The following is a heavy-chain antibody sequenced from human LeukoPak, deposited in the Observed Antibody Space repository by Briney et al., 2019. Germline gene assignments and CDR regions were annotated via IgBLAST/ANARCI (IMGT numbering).Heavy chain of an antibody. V-gene: IGHV2-5*01. J-gene: IGHJ6*02. CDR2: TYWNGDK. Sequence: SGPTLVNPTQTLTLTCTFSGLSLSTFGVGVVWIRQPPGKALEWLGVTYWNGDKRYNPSLQSRLTITKDTSRNQEVLTMTNMDPVDTGTYYCGHRRESFDYHGVDVWGQGTTVTVSS. D-gene: IGHD3-3*01. CDR1: GLSLSTFGVG. CDR3: GHRRESFDYHGVDV.